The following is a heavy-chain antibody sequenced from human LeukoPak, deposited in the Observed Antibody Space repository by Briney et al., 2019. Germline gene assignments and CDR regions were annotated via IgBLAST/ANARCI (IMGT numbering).Heavy chain of an antibody. D-gene: IGHD5-18*01. CDR3: ARESSRGYGYGDDY. J-gene: IGHJ4*02. Sequence: GGSLRLSCAASGFTFSTYSMSWVRQAPGKGLEWISYISTSSTTIYYADSMKGRFTISRDDTKNSLYLQMNSLRAEDTAVYYCARESSRGYGYGDDYWGQGTPVTVSS. CDR1: GFTFSTYS. CDR2: ISTSSTTI. V-gene: IGHV3-48*01.